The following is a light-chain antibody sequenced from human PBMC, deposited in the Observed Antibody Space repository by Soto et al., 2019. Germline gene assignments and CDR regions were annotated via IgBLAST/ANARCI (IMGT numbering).Light chain of an antibody. J-gene: IGKJ3*01. CDR1: QSINTY. CDR3: QQSFSGLGT. CDR2: AAS. Sequence: DIQMTQSPSSLSASVGERVTITCRASQSINTYLNGFQQRPGKAPKLLIYAASSLPSGVPSRFSGSGSGTDFTLTISSLQREDFANYYCQQSFSGLGTFGHGTKVDIK. V-gene: IGKV1-39*01.